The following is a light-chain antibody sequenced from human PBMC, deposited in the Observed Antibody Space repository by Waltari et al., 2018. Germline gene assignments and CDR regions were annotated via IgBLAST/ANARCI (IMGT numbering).Light chain of an antibody. CDR2: AAS. CDR1: QAISTF. CDR3: QQYSTFPPT. V-gene: IGKV1-16*02. Sequence: TCRASQAISTFLAWFQLKPGKAPKSLIYAASTLQTGVSSNFSGSGSGTDFTLTISSLQPRDCATYYCQQYSTFPPTFGGGTRVEI. J-gene: IGKJ4*01.